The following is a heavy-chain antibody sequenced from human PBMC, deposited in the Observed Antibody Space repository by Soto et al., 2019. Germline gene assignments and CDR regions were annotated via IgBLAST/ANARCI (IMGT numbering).Heavy chain of an antibody. Sequence: GGSLRLSCAASGFTFSSYAMSWVRQAPGKGLEWVSAISGSGGSTYYADSVKGRFTISRDNSKNTLYLQMNSLRAEDTAVYYCAKALPEVAATHYYYYYMDVWGKGTTVTVSS. J-gene: IGHJ6*03. CDR3: AKALPEVAATHYYYYYMDV. V-gene: IGHV3-23*01. CDR1: GFTFSSYA. D-gene: IGHD2-15*01. CDR2: ISGSGGST.